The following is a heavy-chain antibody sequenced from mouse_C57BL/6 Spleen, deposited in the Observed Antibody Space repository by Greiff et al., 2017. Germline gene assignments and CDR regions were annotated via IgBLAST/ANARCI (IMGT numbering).Heavy chain of an antibody. CDR2: ISSGSSTI. CDR1: GFTFSDYG. D-gene: IGHD1-1*01. CDR3: ASNYGSSYDDGYFDV. V-gene: IGHV5-17*01. J-gene: IGHJ1*03. Sequence: EVQLQESGGGLVKPGGSLKLSCAASGFTFSDYGMHWVRQAPEKGLEWVAYISSGSSTIYYADTVKGRFTISRDNAKNTLFLQMTSLRSEDTAMYYCASNYGSSYDDGYFDVWGTGTTVTVSS.